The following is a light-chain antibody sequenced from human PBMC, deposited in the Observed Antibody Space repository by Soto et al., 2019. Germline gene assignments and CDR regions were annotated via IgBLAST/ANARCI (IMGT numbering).Light chain of an antibody. CDR1: SSDLGGYNF. CDR3: CSYTSSSPYV. V-gene: IGLV2-14*01. CDR2: QVS. J-gene: IGLJ1*01. Sequence: QSALTQPASGSGSPGQSVTISCSGTSSDLGGYNFVSWYQHHPGKAPQLMIYQVSNRSSGVSNRFSGSKSGNTASLTISGLQAEDEADYYCCSYTSSSPYVFGTGTKVTVL.